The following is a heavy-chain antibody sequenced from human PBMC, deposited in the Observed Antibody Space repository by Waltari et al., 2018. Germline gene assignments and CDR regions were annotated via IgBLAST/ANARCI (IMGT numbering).Heavy chain of an antibody. CDR1: GGSFSGYY. CDR3: ARGIAAAGPEDY. CDR2: INHRGST. Sequence: QVQLQQWGAGLLKPSETLSLTCAVYGGSFSGYYWSWIRQPPGKGLEWIGEINHRGSTNYNPSLKSRVTISVDTSKNQFSLKLSSVTAADTAVYYCARGIAAAGPEDYWGQGTLVTVSS. V-gene: IGHV4-34*01. D-gene: IGHD6-13*01. J-gene: IGHJ4*02.